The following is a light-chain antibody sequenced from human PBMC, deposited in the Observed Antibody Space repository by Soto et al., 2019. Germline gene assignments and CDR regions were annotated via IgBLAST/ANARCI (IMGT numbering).Light chain of an antibody. CDR3: QQSYSTPT. V-gene: IGKV1-39*01. CDR1: QDISNY. Sequence: DIQMTQSPSSLSASVGDRVTITCQASQDISNYLNWYQQKPGKAPKLLIYKASSLESGVPSRFSGSGSGTDFILTISSLQPEDFATYYCQQSYSTPTFGGGTKVDIK. J-gene: IGKJ4*01. CDR2: KAS.